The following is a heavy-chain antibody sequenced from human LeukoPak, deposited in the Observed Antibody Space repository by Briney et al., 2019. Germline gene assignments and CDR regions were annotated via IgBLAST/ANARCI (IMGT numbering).Heavy chain of an antibody. V-gene: IGHV3-23*01. CDR2: ISGSGGST. CDR3: AKLHDYGDYYFDY. CDR1: GFTFSSYA. J-gene: IGHJ4*02. Sequence: GGSLRLSCAASGFTFSSYAMSWVRQAPGKGLEWVSAISGSGGSTYYADSMKGRFTISRDNSKNTLYLQMNSLRAEDTAVYYCAKLHDYGDYYFDYWGQGTLVTVSS. D-gene: IGHD4-17*01.